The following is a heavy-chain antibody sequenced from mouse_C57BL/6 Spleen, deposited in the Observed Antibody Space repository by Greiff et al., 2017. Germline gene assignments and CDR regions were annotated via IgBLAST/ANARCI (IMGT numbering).Heavy chain of an antibody. D-gene: IGHD2-3*01. CDR2: IWGDGST. CDR3: AKPGDGLAWFAY. V-gene: IGHV2-3*01. CDR1: GFSLTSYG. J-gene: IGHJ3*01. Sequence: VKLVESGPGLVAPSQSLSITCTVSGFSLTSYGVSWVRQPPGKGLEWLGVIWGDGSTNYHSAIISRLSISKDNSKSQVFLKLNSLQTEDTATDYCAKPGDGLAWFAYWGQGTLVTVSA.